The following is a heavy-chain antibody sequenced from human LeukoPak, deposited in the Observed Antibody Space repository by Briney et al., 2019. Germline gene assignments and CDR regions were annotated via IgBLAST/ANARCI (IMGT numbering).Heavy chain of an antibody. J-gene: IGHJ4*02. D-gene: IGHD3-16*01. CDR2: IFYSGST. CDR3: AGDRGEALDY. V-gene: IGHV4-59*01. Sequence: PSETLSLTCTVSGGSISSYYWSWIRQPPGKGLEWIGYIFYSGSTKYNPSLKSRVTISVDTSKNQFSLKLNSVTAADTAVYYCAGDRGEALDYWGQGTLVTVSS. CDR1: GGSISSYY.